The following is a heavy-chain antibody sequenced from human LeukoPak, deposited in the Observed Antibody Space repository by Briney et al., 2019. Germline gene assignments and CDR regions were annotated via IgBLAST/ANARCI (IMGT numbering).Heavy chain of an antibody. CDR2: FIPIFGIA. CDR1: GGTFSSYA. V-gene: IGHV1-69*04. J-gene: IGHJ4*02. Sequence: SVKVSCKASGGTFSSYAISWVRQAPGQGLEWMGRFIPIFGIANYAQKFQGRVTITADKSTSTAYMELSSLRSEDTAVYYCARTNDYYYDSSGYIDYWGQGTLVTVSS. CDR3: ARTNDYYYDSSGYIDY. D-gene: IGHD3-22*01.